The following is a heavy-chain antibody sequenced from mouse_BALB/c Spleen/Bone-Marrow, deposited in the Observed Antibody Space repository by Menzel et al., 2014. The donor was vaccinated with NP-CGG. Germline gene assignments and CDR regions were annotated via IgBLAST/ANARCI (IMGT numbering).Heavy chain of an antibody. V-gene: IGHV1-67*01. CDR1: GYTFTDYA. CDR3: ARGSYGSWFAY. CDR2: ISTYSGNT. J-gene: IGHJ3*01. Sequence: VQLQQSGPELVRPGVSVKISCKGSGYTFTDYAMHWVRQSHAKSLEWIGVISTYSGNTNYNQKFKGKATMAVDKSSSTTYMELARLTSEDSAIYYCARGSYGSWFAYWGQGTLVTVSA. D-gene: IGHD1-1*01.